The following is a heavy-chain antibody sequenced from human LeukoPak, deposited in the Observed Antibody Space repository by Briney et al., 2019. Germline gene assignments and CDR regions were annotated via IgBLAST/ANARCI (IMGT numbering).Heavy chain of an antibody. CDR2: ISSSGSTI. CDR1: GFTFSTYE. J-gene: IGHJ4*02. D-gene: IGHD4-23*01. Sequence: LRLSCAASGFTFSTYEMDWVRQAPGKRLEWDSYISSSGSTIYYADAVKGRFTISRDNAKNSLYLQMNSLRAEDTAVYYCARDYGGSSPFDYWGQGTLVTVSS. V-gene: IGHV3-48*03. CDR3: ARDYGGSSPFDY.